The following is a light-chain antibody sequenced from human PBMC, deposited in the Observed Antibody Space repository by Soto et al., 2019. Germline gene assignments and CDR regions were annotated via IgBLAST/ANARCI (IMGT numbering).Light chain of an antibody. CDR1: QTVSSSF. CDR2: GAS. V-gene: IGKV3-20*01. CDR3: QQFGSSLYT. J-gene: IGKJ2*01. Sequence: EIVLTQSPGTLSLSPGERATLSCRASQTVSSSFLAWYQQKPGQAPRLLTYGASSRATGIPDRFSGSGSGTDFTLTISRLEPEDFAVYFCQQFGSSLYTFGQGTNLEIK.